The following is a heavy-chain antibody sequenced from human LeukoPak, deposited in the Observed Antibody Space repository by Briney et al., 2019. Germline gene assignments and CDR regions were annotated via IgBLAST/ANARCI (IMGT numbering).Heavy chain of an antibody. D-gene: IGHD2-2*02. CDR2: ISYDGSNK. V-gene: IGHV3-30-3*01. J-gene: IGHJ6*02. Sequence: GGSLRLSCAASGFTFSSYAMHRVRQAPGKGLEWVAVISYDGSNKYYADSVKGRFTISRDNSKNTLYLQMNSLRAEDTAVYYCARDRGRYCSSTSCYTTGIYYYYGMDVWGQGTTVTVSS. CDR3: ARDRGRYCSSTSCYTTGIYYYYGMDV. CDR1: GFTFSSYA.